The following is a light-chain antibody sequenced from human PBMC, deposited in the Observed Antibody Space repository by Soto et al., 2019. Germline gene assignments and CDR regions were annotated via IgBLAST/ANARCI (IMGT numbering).Light chain of an antibody. CDR1: QNIRGNE. J-gene: IGKJ1*01. CDR2: RGS. CDR3: QDYGTSAPWT. Sequence: EVVLTQSPGTLSLSLGERATLSCRASQNIRGNELAWYQQKPGQAPRLLIYRGSSRATGIPDRFSGRGSGTDFTLTISRLEPEDSAVYYCQDYGTSAPWTFGQGTKVEIK. V-gene: IGKV3-20*01.